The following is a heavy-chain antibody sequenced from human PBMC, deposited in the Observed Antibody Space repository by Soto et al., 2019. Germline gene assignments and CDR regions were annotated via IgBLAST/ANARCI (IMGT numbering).Heavy chain of an antibody. CDR2: IYYSGST. V-gene: IGHV4-39*01. Sequence: PSETLSLTCTVSGGSISSSSYYWGWIRQPPGKGLEWIGSIYYSGSTYYNPSLKSRVTISVDTSKNQFSLKLSSVTAADTAVYYCAENWSRNYFDYWGQGTLVTVSS. CDR3: AENWSRNYFDY. CDR1: GGSISSSSYY. J-gene: IGHJ4*02. D-gene: IGHD3-3*01.